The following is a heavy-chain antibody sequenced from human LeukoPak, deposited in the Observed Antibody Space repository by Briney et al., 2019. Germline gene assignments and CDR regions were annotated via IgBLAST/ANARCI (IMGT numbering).Heavy chain of an antibody. J-gene: IGHJ3*02. Sequence: GESLKISCKGSGYTVTSYWIGWVRQMPGKGPEWMGIIYPGDSDTRYSPSFQGPGTISASKSISTAYLQWNSLKASDTAMYYCARHRDYVPDIWGQGTMVTVSS. D-gene: IGHD3-16*01. CDR1: GYTVTSYW. CDR3: ARHRDYVPDI. CDR2: IYPGDSDT. V-gene: IGHV5-51*01.